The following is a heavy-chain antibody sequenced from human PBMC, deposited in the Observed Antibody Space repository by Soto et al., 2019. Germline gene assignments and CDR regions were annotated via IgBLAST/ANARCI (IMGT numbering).Heavy chain of an antibody. CDR1: GFTFSSYA. V-gene: IGHV3-30-3*01. CDR3: ARGKNYYDSSGYYYQLDY. CDR2: ISYDGSNK. J-gene: IGHJ4*02. D-gene: IGHD3-22*01. Sequence: GGSLRLSCAASGFTFSSYAMHWVRQAPGEGLEWVAVISYDGSNKYYADSVKGRFTISRDNSKNTLYLQMNSLRAEDTAVYYCARGKNYYDSSGYYYQLDYWGQGTLVTVSS.